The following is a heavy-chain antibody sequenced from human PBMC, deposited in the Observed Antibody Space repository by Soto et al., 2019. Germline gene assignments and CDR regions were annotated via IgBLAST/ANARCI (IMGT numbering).Heavy chain of an antibody. J-gene: IGHJ3*01. D-gene: IGHD3-3*02. CDR2: IGGGDDI. CDR1: GFTFSNYA. Sequence: GGSLRLSCEASGFTFSNYAMAWVRQTPGEGPEWVSTIGGGDDIFYAESVKGRFIISRDDSRSTMYLQMDNLRVEDTAIYFCAKDSISYNGIYDAFDVWGQGTVVTVSS. V-gene: IGHV3-23*01. CDR3: AKDSISYNGIYDAFDV.